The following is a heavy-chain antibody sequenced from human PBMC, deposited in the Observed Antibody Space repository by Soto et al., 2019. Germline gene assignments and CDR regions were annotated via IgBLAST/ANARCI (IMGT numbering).Heavy chain of an antibody. Sequence: SETLSLTCTVSGGSISSYYWSWIRQPPGKGLEWIGYIYYSGSTNYNPSLKSRVTISVDTSKNQFSLKLSSVTAADTAVYYCARVAGLERDFDYWGQGTLVTVSS. D-gene: IGHD1-1*01. CDR1: GGSISSYY. CDR2: IYYSGST. V-gene: IGHV4-59*01. CDR3: ARVAGLERDFDY. J-gene: IGHJ4*02.